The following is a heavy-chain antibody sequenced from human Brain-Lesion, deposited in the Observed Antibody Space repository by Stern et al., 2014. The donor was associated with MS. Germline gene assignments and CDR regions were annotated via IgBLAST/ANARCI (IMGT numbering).Heavy chain of an antibody. D-gene: IGHD3-3*01. J-gene: IGHJ6*02. CDR3: ARDQRGITIFGVVTDYYYLGMDV. CDR1: GYIFNGYY. V-gene: IGHV1-2*02. Sequence: VQLVESGAEVKKPGASVKVSCKTSGYIFNGYYIHWVRQAPGQGLEWMAWINPNTGGPKYAKKFQGRVTMSRDPSISTAYVELSSLTSDDTAVYYCARDQRGITIFGVVTDYYYLGMDVWGQGTTVTVSS. CDR2: INPNTGGP.